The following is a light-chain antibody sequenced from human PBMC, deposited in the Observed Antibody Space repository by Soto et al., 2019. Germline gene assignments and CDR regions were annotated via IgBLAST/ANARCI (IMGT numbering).Light chain of an antibody. CDR1: QSVTSNY. J-gene: IGKJ1*01. CDR2: AAS. CDR3: QQYGSAVTWT. V-gene: IGKV3-20*01. Sequence: EVVLTQSPGTVSLSPGERATLSCRASQSVTSNYLAWYQQKPGQAPRILIYAASSRATGIPDRFSGSGSGTDSAPSISRLEPEDFAVDYCQQYGSAVTWTFGQGTKVDIK.